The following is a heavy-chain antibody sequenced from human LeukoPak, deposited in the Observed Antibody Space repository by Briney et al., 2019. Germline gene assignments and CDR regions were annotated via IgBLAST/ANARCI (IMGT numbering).Heavy chain of an antibody. CDR3: ARGQTPYYFDGRGPFDY. CDR2: ISSNGVNT. J-gene: IGHJ4*02. V-gene: IGHV3-64*01. D-gene: IGHD3-22*01. CDR1: GFTFKSYT. Sequence: GGSLRLSCAASGFTFKSYTMHWVRQAPGRGLEYVSAISSNGVNTDYATSVKGRFTISRDNSKNTLYLQMGSLRPEDVAVYYCARGQTPYYFDGRGPFDYWGQGSLVTVSS.